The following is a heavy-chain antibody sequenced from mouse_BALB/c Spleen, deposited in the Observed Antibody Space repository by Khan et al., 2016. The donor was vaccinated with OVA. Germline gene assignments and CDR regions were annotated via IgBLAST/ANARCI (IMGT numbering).Heavy chain of an antibody. Sequence: QIQLVQSGPELKKPGETVKISCKASGYTFTNNGMNWLKQAPGKGLKWMGWIKTNTGEPTYVEEFKGRFAFSLETSASTAYLQINNLKNEDTATXFCAGGSYYDDDATPYWGQGTLVTVSA. CDR3: AGGSYYDDDATPY. CDR1: GYTFTNNG. J-gene: IGHJ3*01. CDR2: IKTNTGEP. V-gene: IGHV9-3*02. D-gene: IGHD2-4*01.